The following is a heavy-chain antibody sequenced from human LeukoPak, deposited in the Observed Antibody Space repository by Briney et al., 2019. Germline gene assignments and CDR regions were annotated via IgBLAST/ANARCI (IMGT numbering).Heavy chain of an antibody. CDR3: ATSTGANSGNFPFDY. J-gene: IGHJ4*02. CDR1: AYTFTNYY. CDR2: INPSGGVT. V-gene: IGHV1-46*01. Sequence: GASVKVSCKASAYTFTNYYVHWVRQAPGQGLEWMGIINPSGGVTTYTQKLQGRVTMTRDTSTNTVYMELSSLKSEDTAVYYCATSTGANSGNFPFDYWGQGTLVTVSS. D-gene: IGHD1-26*01.